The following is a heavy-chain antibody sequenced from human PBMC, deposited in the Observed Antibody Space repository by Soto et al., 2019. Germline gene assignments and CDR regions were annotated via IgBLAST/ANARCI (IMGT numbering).Heavy chain of an antibody. Sequence: QVQLVQSGAEVKKPGSSVKVSCKASGGTFSTYAISWVRQAPGQGLEWMGGIIPIFGTANYAQKFQGRVTVTADESTSTAYMELSRLRSEDTALYYCARDRTAGATAKRGFFDYWGQGTLVTVSS. J-gene: IGHJ4*02. CDR3: ARDRTAGATAKRGFFDY. CDR1: GGTFSTYA. D-gene: IGHD6-13*01. CDR2: IIPIFGTA. V-gene: IGHV1-69*01.